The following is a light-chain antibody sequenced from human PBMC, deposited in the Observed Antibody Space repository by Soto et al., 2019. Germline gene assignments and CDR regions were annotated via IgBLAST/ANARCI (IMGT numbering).Light chain of an antibody. CDR2: DDN. V-gene: IGLV1-44*01. CDR1: TSNIGTNT. CDR3: SAWDDRLSGRL. Sequence: QSVLTQPPSVSGAPGQRVTISCSGDTSNIGTNTVTWYQHRPGTAPKLLIYDDNERPSGVPDRFSGSKSGSSASLAISGLQSEDEADYFCSAWDDRLSGRLFGGGTQLTVL. J-gene: IGLJ2*01.